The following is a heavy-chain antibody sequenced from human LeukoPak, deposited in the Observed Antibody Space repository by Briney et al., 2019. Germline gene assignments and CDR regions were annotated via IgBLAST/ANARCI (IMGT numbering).Heavy chain of an antibody. CDR1: GGSISSYY. D-gene: IGHD5-18*01. V-gene: IGHV4-39*01. CDR2: IYYSKNT. J-gene: IGHJ4*02. Sequence: SETLSLTCTVSGGSISSYYWGWIRQPPGKGLEWIGSIYYSKNTYYNPSLKSRVTISADTSKNQFSLTLGSVSATDTAVYYCVSPRGFSYGYFDYWGQGTLVTVSS. CDR3: VSPRGFSYGYFDY.